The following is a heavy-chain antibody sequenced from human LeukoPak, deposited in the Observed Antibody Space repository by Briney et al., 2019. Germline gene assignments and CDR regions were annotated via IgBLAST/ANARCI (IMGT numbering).Heavy chain of an antibody. D-gene: IGHD2-15*01. J-gene: IGHJ4*02. V-gene: IGHV4-4*02. Sequence: PSETLSLTCVVSGGSMSSNYWWGWVRQPPGKGLEWIGEIYHSGSTNSNPSLKSRVTISVDKSKNKFSLKLTSVTAADTAMYYCARRGSYSWDYWGQGTLVTVSS. CDR3: ARRGSYSWDY. CDR2: IYHSGST. CDR1: GGSMSSNYW.